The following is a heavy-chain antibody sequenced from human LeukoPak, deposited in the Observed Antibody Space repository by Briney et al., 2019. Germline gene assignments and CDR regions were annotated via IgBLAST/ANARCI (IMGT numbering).Heavy chain of an antibody. Sequence: SCPTLVKTTQTPTLTCTLSWFSINTNGMCLSWIPQPPGEALGVLSRIDWDDDKYYSTSLKTRLTISKDTSKNQVVLTMTNMDPVDTATYYCARFPMTTVTEGDYWGQGTLVTVSS. CDR3: ARFPMTTVTEGDY. D-gene: IGHD4-17*01. CDR1: WFSINTNGMC. J-gene: IGHJ4*02. V-gene: IGHV2-70*11. CDR2: IDWDDDK.